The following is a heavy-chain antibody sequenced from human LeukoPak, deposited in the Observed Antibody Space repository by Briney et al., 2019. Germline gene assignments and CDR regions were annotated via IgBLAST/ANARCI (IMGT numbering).Heavy chain of an antibody. J-gene: IGHJ4*02. Sequence: GGSLRLSCAASGFTFSSYGMHWVRQAPGKGLEWAAFIRYDGSYKYYADSVKGRFTISRDNSKNTLYLQMNSLRPEDTAVYYCAKDSGYSYGYRYWGQGTLVTVSS. CDR2: IRYDGSYK. V-gene: IGHV3-30*02. D-gene: IGHD5-18*01. CDR3: AKDSGYSYGYRY. CDR1: GFTFSSYG.